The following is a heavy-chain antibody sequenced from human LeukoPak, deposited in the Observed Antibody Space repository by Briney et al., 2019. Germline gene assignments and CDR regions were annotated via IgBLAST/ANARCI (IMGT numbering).Heavy chain of an antibody. D-gene: IGHD6-19*01. CDR2: ISGSGSSS. CDR1: GFTFSNYA. Sequence: PGGSPRLSCVASGFTFSNYAMNWVRQAPGKGLEWVSGISGSGSSSYYADSVKGRFTISRDNSKNTLFLQMSSLRAEDTAVYYCAKGSGSGWYGWFAPWGQGTLVTVSS. V-gene: IGHV3-23*01. J-gene: IGHJ5*02. CDR3: AKGSGSGWYGWFAP.